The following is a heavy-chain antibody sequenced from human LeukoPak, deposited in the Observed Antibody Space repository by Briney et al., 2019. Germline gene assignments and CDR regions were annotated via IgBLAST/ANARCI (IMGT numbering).Heavy chain of an antibody. J-gene: IGHJ4*02. CDR1: DGSISSYY. D-gene: IGHD5-18*01. V-gene: IGHV4-59*08. CDR2: VFYSGST. Sequence: SGTLCLSCTVSDGSISSYYWSWIRQPPGKGLKWIGYVFYSGSTNSNHSLKSRVPLSVHTPKHQLSLKLRSVTAADTALYYCERHSGGYSHGIFDSWGQGTLVTLSP. CDR3: ERHSGGYSHGIFDS.